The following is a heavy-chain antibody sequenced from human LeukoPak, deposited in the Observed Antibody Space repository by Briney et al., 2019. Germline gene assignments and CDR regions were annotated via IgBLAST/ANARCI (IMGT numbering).Heavy chain of an antibody. Sequence: PSETLSLTCTVSGGSISSSSYYWSWIRQPPGKGLEWIGEINHSGSTNYNPSLKSRVTISVDTSKNQFSLKLSSVTAADTAVYYCARAVRYSYGRYNWFDPWGQGTLVTVSS. J-gene: IGHJ5*02. D-gene: IGHD5-18*01. CDR1: GGSISSSSYY. V-gene: IGHV4-39*07. CDR3: ARAVRYSYGRYNWFDP. CDR2: INHSGST.